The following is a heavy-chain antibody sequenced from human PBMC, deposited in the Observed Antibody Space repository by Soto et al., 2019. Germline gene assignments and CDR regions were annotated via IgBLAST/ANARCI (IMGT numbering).Heavy chain of an antibody. V-gene: IGHV1-69*01. Sequence: QVQLVQSGAEVKKPGSSVKVSCKASGGTFSSYAISWVRQAPGQGLEWMGGIIPIFGTANYAQKFQGRVTITADESTXXXXXXXXXXXXXXXXXXXXXXXXDRYSAFDYWGQGTLVTVSS. CDR1: GGTFSSYA. J-gene: IGHJ4*02. CDR2: IIPIFGTA. CDR3: XXXXDRYSAFDY. D-gene: IGHD6-13*01.